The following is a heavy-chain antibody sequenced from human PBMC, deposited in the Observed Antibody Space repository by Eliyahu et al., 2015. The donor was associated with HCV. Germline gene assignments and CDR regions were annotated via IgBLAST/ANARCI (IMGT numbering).Heavy chain of an antibody. CDR3: ARDLIIIGLFFGRSSRYDMDV. CDR1: GXTFSSHG. Sequence: QVHLVESGGGVVQPGRSLRLSCAASGXTFSSHGMHWVRQAPGKGLEWVAVISYDGANKYYADSVKGRFTISRDNSKNTLYLQVDSLRAEDTAVYYCARDLIIIGLFFGRSSRYDMDVWGQGTTVTVSS. V-gene: IGHV3-30-3*01. J-gene: IGHJ6*02. CDR2: ISYDGANK. D-gene: IGHD3/OR15-3a*01.